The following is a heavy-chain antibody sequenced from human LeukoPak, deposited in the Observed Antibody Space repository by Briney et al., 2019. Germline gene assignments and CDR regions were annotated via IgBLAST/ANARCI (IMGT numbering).Heavy chain of an antibody. V-gene: IGHV1-8*03. J-gene: IGHJ2*01. Sequence: ASVTVSCKASGYTFTSYDINWVRQATGQGLEWMGWMNPNSGNTGYAQKFQGRVTISRDTSISTAYMELSSLRSEDTAVYYCARHKVAYFDLWGRGTLVTVSS. CDR3: ARHKVAYFDL. CDR1: GYTFTSYD. D-gene: IGHD5-12*01. CDR2: MNPNSGNT.